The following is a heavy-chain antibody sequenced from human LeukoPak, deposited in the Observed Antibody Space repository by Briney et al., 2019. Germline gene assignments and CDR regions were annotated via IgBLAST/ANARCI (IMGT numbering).Heavy chain of an antibody. D-gene: IGHD3-10*01. Sequence: GRSLRLSCAASGFTFSSYAMHWVRQAPGKGLEWVAVISYDGSNKYYADSVKGRFTISGDNAKSSLYLQMNSLRAEDTAVYYCARAGLMVRGVYNWFDPWGQGTLVTVSS. CDR3: ARAGLMVRGVYNWFDP. CDR1: GFTFSSYA. V-gene: IGHV3-30*04. J-gene: IGHJ5*02. CDR2: ISYDGSNK.